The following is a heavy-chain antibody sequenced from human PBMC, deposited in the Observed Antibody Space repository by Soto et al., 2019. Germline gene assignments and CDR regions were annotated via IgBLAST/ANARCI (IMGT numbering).Heavy chain of an antibody. V-gene: IGHV3-74*03. Sequence: EVQLVESGGGLVQPGGSLRLSCAASGFTFSTYWMHWVRQAPGKGLMWVSHINNDGSDTTYADSVKGRFTISRDNAKNTVYLHMNSLRAEDTAVYYCVRDDIGVGIDYWGLGTLVTVSS. D-gene: IGHD1-26*01. CDR1: GFTFSTYW. J-gene: IGHJ4*02. CDR2: INNDGSDT. CDR3: VRDDIGVGIDY.